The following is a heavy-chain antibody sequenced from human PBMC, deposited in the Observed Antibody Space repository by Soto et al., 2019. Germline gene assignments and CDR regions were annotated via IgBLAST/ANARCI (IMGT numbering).Heavy chain of an antibody. D-gene: IGHD2-2*01. J-gene: IGHJ4*02. CDR3: AQDRGCSGSTCYQAY. V-gene: IGHV3-23*01. Sequence: GGSLRLSCAASGFTFSDYGLSWVRQAPGKGLEWVSSISGSRGSTTYYAGSVKGRFTISRDNSKNTLYLQMNSLRVEDTAVYYCAQDRGCSGSTCYQAYWGPGTLVTVSS. CDR2: ISGSRGSTT. CDR1: GFTFSDYG.